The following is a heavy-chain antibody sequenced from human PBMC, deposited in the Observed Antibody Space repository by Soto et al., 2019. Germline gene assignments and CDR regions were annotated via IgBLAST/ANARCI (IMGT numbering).Heavy chain of an antibody. Sequence: GGSLRLSCAASGFTFSSYSMNWVRQAPGKGLEWVSSISSSSSYIYYADSVKGRFTISRDNAKNSLYLQMNSLRAEDTAVYYCARVGATGEAFDIWGQGTMVTVSS. V-gene: IGHV3-21*01. CDR3: ARVGATGEAFDI. J-gene: IGHJ3*02. D-gene: IGHD1-26*01. CDR1: GFTFSSYS. CDR2: ISSSSSYI.